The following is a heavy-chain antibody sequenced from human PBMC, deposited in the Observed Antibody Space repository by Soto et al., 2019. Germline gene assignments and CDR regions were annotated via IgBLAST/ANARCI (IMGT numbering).Heavy chain of an antibody. CDR2: IYPGDSDT. V-gene: IGHV5-51*01. D-gene: IGHD4-4*01. Sequence: PGESLKISCKGSGYSFTSYWIGWVRQMPGKGLDWMGIIYPGDSDTRYSPSFQGQVTISADKSISTAYLQWSSLKASDTAMYYCATTTVTTGSLSYYYYGMDVWGQGTTVTVSS. CDR1: GYSFTSYW. CDR3: ATTTVTTGSLSYYYYGMDV. J-gene: IGHJ6*02.